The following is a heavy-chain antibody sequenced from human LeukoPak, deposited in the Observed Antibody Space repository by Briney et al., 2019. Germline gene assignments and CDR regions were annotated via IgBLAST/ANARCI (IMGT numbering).Heavy chain of an antibody. CDR3: AKMRAASYYFDY. CDR1: GFTFSSYV. CDR2: ISGSGGST. J-gene: IGHJ4*02. Sequence: SGGSLRLSCAASGFTFSSYVMSWVRQAPGKGLEWVSAISGSGGSTYYADSVKGRFTISRDNSKNTLYLQMNSLRAEDTAVYYCAKMRAASYYFDYWGQGTLVTVSS. V-gene: IGHV3-23*01. D-gene: IGHD6-6*01.